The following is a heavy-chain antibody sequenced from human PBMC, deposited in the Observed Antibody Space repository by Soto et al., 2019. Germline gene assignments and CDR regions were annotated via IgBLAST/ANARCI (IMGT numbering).Heavy chain of an antibody. D-gene: IGHD4-17*01. V-gene: IGHV4-39*01. Sequence: SETLSLTCTVSGGSISSSSYYWGWIRQPPGKGLEWIGSIYYSGSTYYNPSLKSRVTISVDTSKNQFSLKLSSVTAADTAVYYCARLSYGDYDFDYWGQGTLVTVSS. CDR2: IYYSGST. CDR3: ARLSYGDYDFDY. J-gene: IGHJ4*02. CDR1: GGSISSSSYY.